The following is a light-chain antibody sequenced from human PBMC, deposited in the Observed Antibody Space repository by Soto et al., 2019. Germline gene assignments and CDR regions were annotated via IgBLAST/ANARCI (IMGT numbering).Light chain of an antibody. V-gene: IGLV4-69*01. CDR3: QTWCIGMQV. J-gene: IGLJ3*02. Sequence: QPVLTQSPSASASLGASVKLTCTLSSGHSSYTIAWHQQQPEKGPRYLMKLNSDGSHNKGDGIPDRFSGSSSGAERYLTISRLQSEDEADYYCQTWCIGMQVFGGGTKLTVL. CDR1: SGHSSYT. CDR2: LNSDGSH.